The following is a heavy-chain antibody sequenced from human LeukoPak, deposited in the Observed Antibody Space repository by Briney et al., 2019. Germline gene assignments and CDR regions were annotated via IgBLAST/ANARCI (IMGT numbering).Heavy chain of an antibody. D-gene: IGHD3-9*01. V-gene: IGHV4-34*01. J-gene: IGHJ4*02. Sequence: SETLSLTCAVYGGSFSGYYWSWIRQPPGKGLEWIGEINHSGSTNYNPSLKSRVTISVDTSKNQFSLKLSSVTAADTAVYYCARRVNYDILTANKYYFDYWGQGTLVTVSS. CDR1: GGSFSGYY. CDR2: INHSGST. CDR3: ARRVNYDILTANKYYFDY.